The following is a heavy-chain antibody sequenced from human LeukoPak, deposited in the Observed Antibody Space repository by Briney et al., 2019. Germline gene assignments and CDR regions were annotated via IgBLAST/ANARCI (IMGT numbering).Heavy chain of an antibody. Sequence: GGSLRLSCAASGFTFSSYWMHWVRQAPGKGQGWVSRINSDGSSTSYADSVKGRFTISRDNAKNTLYLQMNSLRAEDTAVYYCARGGGWFGELLFAWGFDPWGQGTLVTVSS. CDR3: ARGGGWFGELLFAWGFDP. D-gene: IGHD3-10*01. CDR2: INSDGSST. J-gene: IGHJ5*02. CDR1: GFTFSSYW. V-gene: IGHV3-74*01.